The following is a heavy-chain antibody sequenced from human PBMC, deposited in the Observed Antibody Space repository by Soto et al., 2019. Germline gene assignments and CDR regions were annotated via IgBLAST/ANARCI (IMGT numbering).Heavy chain of an antibody. J-gene: IGHJ4*02. Sequence: SETLSLTCAVSGGSISSGGYSWSWIRQPPGKGLEWIGYIYHSGSTYYNPSLKSRVTISVDRSKNQFSLKLSSVTAADTAISYCARDFYYDSSGIVFASCGQGTPVPVSS. D-gene: IGHD3-22*01. CDR1: GGSISSGGYS. V-gene: IGHV4-30-2*02. CDR3: ARDFYYDSSGIVFAS. CDR2: IYHSGST.